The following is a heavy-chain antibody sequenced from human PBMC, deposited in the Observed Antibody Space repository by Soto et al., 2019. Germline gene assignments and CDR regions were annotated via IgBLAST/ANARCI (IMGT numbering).Heavy chain of an antibody. J-gene: IGHJ4*02. V-gene: IGHV4-4*02. CDR2: IYHSGST. CDR1: GGSISSSNW. Sequence: SETLSLTCAVSGGSISSSNWWSWVRQPPGKGLEWIGEIYHSGSTNYNPSLKSRVTITVDKSKNQFSRKRSSVTAADTAVYYCARRYDSSGYYYFDYWGQGTLVTVSS. D-gene: IGHD3-22*01. CDR3: ARRYDSSGYYYFDY.